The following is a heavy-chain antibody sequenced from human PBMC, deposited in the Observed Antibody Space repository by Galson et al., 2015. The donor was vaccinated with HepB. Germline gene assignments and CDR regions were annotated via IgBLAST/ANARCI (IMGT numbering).Heavy chain of an antibody. J-gene: IGHJ3*02. Sequence: SLRLSCAASGFTFSNAWMNWVRQAPGKGLEWVGRIKSKTDGGTTDYAAPVKGRFTISRDDSKNTLYLQMNSLKTEDTAVYYCTTLQLTGDPSDAFHIWGQGTMVTVSS. V-gene: IGHV3-15*07. D-gene: IGHD7-27*01. CDR2: IKSKTDGGTT. CDR3: TTLQLTGDPSDAFHI. CDR1: GFTFSNAW.